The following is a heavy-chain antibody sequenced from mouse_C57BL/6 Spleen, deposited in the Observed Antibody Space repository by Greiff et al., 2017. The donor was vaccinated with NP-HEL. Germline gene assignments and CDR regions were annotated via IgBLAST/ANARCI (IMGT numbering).Heavy chain of an antibody. CDR3: ARSDGYDRGAMDY. CDR2: IHPNSGST. Sequence: QVQLQQPGAELVKPGASVKLSCKASGYTFTSYWMHWVKQRPGQGLEWIGMIHPNSGSTNYNEKFKSKATLTVDKSSSTAYMQLSSLTSEDAAVYYCARSDGYDRGAMDYWGQGTSVTVSS. V-gene: IGHV1-64*01. CDR1: GYTFTSYW. J-gene: IGHJ4*01. D-gene: IGHD2-2*01.